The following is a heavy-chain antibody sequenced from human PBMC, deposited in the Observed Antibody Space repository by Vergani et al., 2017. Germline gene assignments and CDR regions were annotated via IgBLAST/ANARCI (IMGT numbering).Heavy chain of an antibody. CDR1: GYTLTGYY. J-gene: IGHJ4*02. D-gene: IGHD6-19*01. V-gene: IGHV1-2*02. Sequence: QVQLVQSGAEVKKPGASVKVSRKASGYTLTGYYMHWVRQVPGQGLEWMGWINPNSGGTNYAQKFQGRVTMTRDTSISTAYMELSRLRSDDTAVYYCARAQWPALRHPFDYWGQGTLVTVSS. CDR2: INPNSGGT. CDR3: ARAQWPALRHPFDY.